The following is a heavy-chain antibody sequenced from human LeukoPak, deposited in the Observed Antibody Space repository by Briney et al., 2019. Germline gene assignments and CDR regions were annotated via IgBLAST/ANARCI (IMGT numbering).Heavy chain of an antibody. CDR3: AKPPKLLWFGELLSPFDY. CDR2: ISGSGGST. D-gene: IGHD3-10*01. J-gene: IGHJ4*02. Sequence: PGGSLRLSCAASGFTFSSYAMRWVRQAPGKGLEWVSAISGSGGSTYYADSVKGRFTISRDNSKNTLYLQMNSLRAEGTAVYYCAKPPKLLWFGELLSPFDYWGQGTLVTVSS. CDR1: GFTFSSYA. V-gene: IGHV3-23*01.